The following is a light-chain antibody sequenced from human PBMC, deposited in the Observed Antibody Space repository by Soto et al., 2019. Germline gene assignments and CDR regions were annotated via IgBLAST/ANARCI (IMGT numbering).Light chain of an antibody. CDR1: QRVTNSY. CDR3: QQYGSAYT. Sequence: EILLTQSPDTLSWSPGERATLSCRASQRVTNSYSAWYQQKPGQAPRLLIYYASSSDTGIPDRFSGSGSGTDFTLSISRLEPEDCAVYYCQQYGSAYTWGQGTKLEIK. J-gene: IGKJ2*01. V-gene: IGKV3-20*01. CDR2: YAS.